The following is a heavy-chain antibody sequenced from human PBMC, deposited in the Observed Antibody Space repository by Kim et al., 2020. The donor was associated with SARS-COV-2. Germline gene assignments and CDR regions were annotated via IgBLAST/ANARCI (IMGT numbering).Heavy chain of an antibody. V-gene: IGHV4-34*01. CDR1: GGSFSGYY. CDR3: ARAYSSSWYPDRLDY. J-gene: IGHJ4*02. Sequence: SETLSLTCAVYGGSFSGYYWSWIRQPPGKGLEWIGEINHSGSTNYNPSLKSRVTISVDTSKNQFSLKLSSVTAADTAVYYCARAYSSSWYPDRLDYWGQGTLVTVSS. D-gene: IGHD6-13*01. CDR2: INHSGST.